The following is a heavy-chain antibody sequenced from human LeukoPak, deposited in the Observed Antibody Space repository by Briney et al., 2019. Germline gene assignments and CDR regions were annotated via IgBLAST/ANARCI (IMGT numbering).Heavy chain of an antibody. Sequence: GGSLRLSCVASGFTFSRYAVHWVRQAPGKGLEWVAVTSFNGNHTYYADSVRGRFTISRDNSKNTLYLQMNSLRPEDTAVYYCAKTEAYWYFDLWGRGTLVTVSS. CDR2: TSFNGNHT. J-gene: IGHJ2*01. CDR3: AKTEAYWYFDL. V-gene: IGHV3-30-3*02. CDR1: GFTFSRYA.